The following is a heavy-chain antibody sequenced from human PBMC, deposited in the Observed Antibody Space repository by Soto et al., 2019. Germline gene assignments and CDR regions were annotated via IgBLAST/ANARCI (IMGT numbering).Heavy chain of an antibody. Sequence: PGGSLRLSCAASGFTVSSNYMSWVRQAPGKGLEWVSVIYSGGSTYYADSVKGRFTISRDNSKNTLYLQMNSLRAEDTAVYYCGRYRSGWYGGDFDYSGQGTLVTVSS. CDR2: IYSGGST. J-gene: IGHJ4*02. D-gene: IGHD6-19*01. CDR1: GFTVSSNY. V-gene: IGHV3-66*01. CDR3: GRYRSGWYGGDFDY.